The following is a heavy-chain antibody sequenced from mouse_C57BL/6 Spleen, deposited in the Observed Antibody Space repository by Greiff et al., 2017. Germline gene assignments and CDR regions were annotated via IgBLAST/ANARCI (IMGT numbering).Heavy chain of an antibody. D-gene: IGHD3-1*01. V-gene: IGHV1-20*01. CDR2: INPYNGDT. CDR1: GYSFTGYF. CDR3: ARSGFDY. J-gene: IGHJ2*01. Sequence: EVHLVESGPELVKPGDSVKISCKASGYSFTGYFMNWVMQSHGKSLEWIGRINPYNGDTFYNQKFKGKATLTVDKSSSTAHMELRSLTSEDSAVYYCARSGFDYWGQGTTLTVSS.